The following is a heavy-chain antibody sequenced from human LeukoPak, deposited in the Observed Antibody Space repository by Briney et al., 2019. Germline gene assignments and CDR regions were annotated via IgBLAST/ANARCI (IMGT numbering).Heavy chain of an antibody. CDR3: ATTPDYYDSSGYSGY. CDR1: GFIFSSYE. V-gene: IGHV3-48*03. D-gene: IGHD3-22*01. CDR2: ISSSGSTI. Sequence: GGSLRLSCAASGFIFSSYEMNWVRQAPGKGLEWVSYISSSGSTIYYADSVKGRFTISRDNAKNSLYLQMNSLRAEDTAVYYCATTPDYYDSSGYSGYWGQGTLVTVSS. J-gene: IGHJ4*02.